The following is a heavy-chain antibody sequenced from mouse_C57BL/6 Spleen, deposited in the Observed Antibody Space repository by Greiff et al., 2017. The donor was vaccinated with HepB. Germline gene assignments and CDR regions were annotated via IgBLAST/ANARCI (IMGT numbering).Heavy chain of an antibody. Sequence: VQLQQSGPGLVQPSQSLSITCTVSGFSLTSYGVHWVRQSPGKGLEWLGVIWSGGSTDYNAALISRLSISKDNSKSQVFFKMNSLQADDTAIYYCARFITTVVDAMDYWGQGTSVTVSS. CDR2: IWSGGST. D-gene: IGHD1-1*01. CDR3: ARFITTVVDAMDY. CDR1: GFSLTSYG. J-gene: IGHJ4*01. V-gene: IGHV2-2*01.